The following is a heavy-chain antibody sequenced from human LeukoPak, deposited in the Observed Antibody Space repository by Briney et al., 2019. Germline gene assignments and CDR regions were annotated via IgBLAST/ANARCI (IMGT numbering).Heavy chain of an antibody. CDR1: GLSVGDND. Sequence: QPGGSLRVSCAASGLSVGDNDMNWVRQAPGKGLEWVSYISSSGNTIFYTDSVKGRFTISRDNAKNSLSLQMNSLRAEDTAVYYCARDASMVLWGQGTLVTVSS. CDR2: ISSSGNTI. CDR3: ARDASMVL. V-gene: IGHV3-48*03. J-gene: IGHJ4*02. D-gene: IGHD3-10*01.